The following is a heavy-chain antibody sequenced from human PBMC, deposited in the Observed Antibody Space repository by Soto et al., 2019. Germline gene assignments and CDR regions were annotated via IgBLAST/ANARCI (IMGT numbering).Heavy chain of an antibody. CDR3: ARDLNTYYDFWSGYYDY. CDR2: ISSSSSYI. Sequence: EVQLVESGGGLVKPGGSLRLSCAASGFTFSSYSMNWVRQAPGKGLEWVSSISSSSSYIYYADSVKGRFTISRDNAKNSLYLQMNSLRAEDTAVYYCARDLNTYYDFWSGYYDYWGQGTVVTVSS. V-gene: IGHV3-21*01. J-gene: IGHJ4*02. CDR1: GFTFSSYS. D-gene: IGHD3-3*01.